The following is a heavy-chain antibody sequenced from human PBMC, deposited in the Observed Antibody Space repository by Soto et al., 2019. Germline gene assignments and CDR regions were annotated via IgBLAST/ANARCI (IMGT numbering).Heavy chain of an antibody. Sequence: PGGSLRLSCAASGFTFSSYAMSWVRQAPGKGLEWVSAISGSGGSTYYADSVKGRFTISRDNSKNTLYLQMNSLRAEDTAVYYCAKELRQLWHHGDRDAFDIWGQGTMVTVSS. J-gene: IGHJ3*02. D-gene: IGHD5-18*01. CDR3: AKELRQLWHHGDRDAFDI. CDR1: GFTFSSYA. CDR2: ISGSGGST. V-gene: IGHV3-23*01.